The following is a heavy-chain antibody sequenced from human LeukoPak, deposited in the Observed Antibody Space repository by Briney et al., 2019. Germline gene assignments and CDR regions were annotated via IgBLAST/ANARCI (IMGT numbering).Heavy chain of an antibody. D-gene: IGHD1-26*01. CDR3: ARLSSEGSYRFDY. V-gene: IGHV4-34*01. J-gene: IGHJ4*02. CDR2: INHSGST. CDR1: GGSFSGYY. Sequence: SETLSLTCAVYGGSFSGYYWSWIRQPPGKGLEWIGEINHSGSTNYNPSLKSRVTISVDTSKNQFSLKLSSVTAADTAVYYCARLSSEGSYRFDYWGQGTLVTVSS.